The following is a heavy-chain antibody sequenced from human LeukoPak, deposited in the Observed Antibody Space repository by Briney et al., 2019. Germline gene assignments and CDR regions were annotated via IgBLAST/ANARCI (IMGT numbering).Heavy chain of an antibody. J-gene: IGHJ4*02. CDR3: ARDKGSGSYYPFDY. V-gene: IGHV3-48*03. D-gene: IGHD3-10*01. CDR1: GFTFSGYE. Sequence: PGGSLRFSCAASGFTFSGYEMNWVRQAPGKGLEWISYISNSGSTVYYADSVKGRFTISRDNAKNSLFLQLNSLRAEDTAVYYCARDKGSGSYYPFDYWGQGTLVTVSS. CDR2: ISNSGSTV.